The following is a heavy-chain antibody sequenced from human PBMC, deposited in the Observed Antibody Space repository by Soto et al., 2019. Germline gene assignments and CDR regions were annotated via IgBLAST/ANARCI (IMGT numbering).Heavy chain of an antibody. CDR3: AKARGLASLDYVCCALDY. D-gene: IGHD4-17*01. J-gene: IGHJ4*02. V-gene: IGHV3-23*01. Sequence: EVQLLESGGGLVQPGGSLRLSCAASGFTFSSYAMSWVRQAPGKGLEWVSAISGSGGSTYYADSVKGRFTISRDNSKNTLYLQMNSLRAEDTAVYYCAKARGLASLDYVCCALDYWGQGTLVTVSS. CDR1: GFTFSSYA. CDR2: ISGSGGST.